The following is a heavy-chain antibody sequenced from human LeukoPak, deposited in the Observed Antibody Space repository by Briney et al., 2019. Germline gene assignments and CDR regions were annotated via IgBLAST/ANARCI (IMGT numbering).Heavy chain of an antibody. D-gene: IGHD6-6*01. V-gene: IGHV4-34*01. CDR2: INHSGST. Sequence: SETLSLTCAVYAESFSDYYWSWIRQPPGKGLEWIGEINHSGSTNYNPSLKSRVTISVDTSKNQFSLKLSSVTAADTAVYYCAKPGSPRGIAGRRPTKYYFDYWGQGTLVTVSS. CDR1: AESFSDYY. J-gene: IGHJ4*02. CDR3: AKPGSPRGIAGRRPTKYYFDY.